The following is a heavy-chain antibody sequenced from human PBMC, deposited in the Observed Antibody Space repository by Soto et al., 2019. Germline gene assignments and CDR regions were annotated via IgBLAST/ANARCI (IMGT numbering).Heavy chain of an antibody. CDR3: ARGRSGDYEYTGKVDY. CDR1: GFTFSIFA. D-gene: IGHD4-17*01. V-gene: IGHV3-23*01. Sequence: EVQLLDSGGGLVQPGGSLRLSCAASGFTFSIFAMRWVRQAPGKGLEWVSSISGSGGSTFYADSVKGRITISRDNSKNTLNVQMNSLRADDSYRYYGARGRSGDYEYTGKVDYGGQGTQVTVSS. J-gene: IGHJ4*02. CDR2: ISGSGGST.